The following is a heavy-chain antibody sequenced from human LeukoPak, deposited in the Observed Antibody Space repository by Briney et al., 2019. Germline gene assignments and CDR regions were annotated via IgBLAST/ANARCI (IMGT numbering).Heavy chain of an antibody. Sequence: PWGSLRLSCAAPGIPFSSYWMNWVRQPPGKGLVWVSRIASDGSSTTYADSVKGRFSISRDNAKNTLYLQMNSLRVEDTAVYYCARGRPHGNDYWGQGTLVTVSS. CDR3: ARGRPHGNDY. J-gene: IGHJ4*02. V-gene: IGHV3-74*01. D-gene: IGHD4-23*01. CDR1: GIPFSSYW. CDR2: IASDGSST.